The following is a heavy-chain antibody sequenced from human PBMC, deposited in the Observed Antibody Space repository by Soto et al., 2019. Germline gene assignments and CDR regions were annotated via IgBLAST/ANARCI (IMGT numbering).Heavy chain of an antibody. CDR2: IYYSGST. CDR1: GGSISSGGYY. Sequence: QVQLQESGPGLVKPSQTLSLTCTVSGGSISSGGYYWSWIRQHPGKGLEWIGYIYYSGSTYYNPSLKSRVTLSVDTSKNQFSLKLSSVTAADTAVYYCARGFKPSGYVTPPDYWGQGTLVTVSS. CDR3: ARGFKPSGYVTPPDY. V-gene: IGHV4-31*03. D-gene: IGHD5-12*01. J-gene: IGHJ4*02.